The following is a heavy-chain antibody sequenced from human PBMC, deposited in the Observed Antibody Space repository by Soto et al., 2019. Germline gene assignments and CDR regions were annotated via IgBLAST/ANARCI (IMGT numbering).Heavy chain of an antibody. CDR1: GGSINSRSYF. CDR2: VYYNGKT. J-gene: IGHJ4*02. CDR3: ARDRYGGFDY. D-gene: IGHD3-9*01. Sequence: QLQLQQSGPGLVKPSETLSLTCSVSGGSINSRSYFWAWIRQPPGKGLEWIGSVYYNGKTYYSPSLKSRLNVSVDTSQNPFSLKLSSVTAADTAIYCCARDRYGGFDYWGLGTLVIVSS. V-gene: IGHV4-39*02.